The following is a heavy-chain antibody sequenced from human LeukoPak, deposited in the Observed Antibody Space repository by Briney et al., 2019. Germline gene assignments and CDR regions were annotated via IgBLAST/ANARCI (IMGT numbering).Heavy chain of an antibody. V-gene: IGHV3-74*01. CDR1: GFTFSSYW. J-gene: IGHJ4*02. CDR2: INSDGSST. Sequence: PGGSLRLSCAASGFTFSSYWMHWVRHVPGKGLVWVSRINSDGSSTSYADSVEGRFTISRDNAKNTLYLQMNSLRAEDTAVYYCARGSRSWPADYWGQGTLVTVSS. CDR3: ARGSRSWPADY. D-gene: IGHD6-13*01.